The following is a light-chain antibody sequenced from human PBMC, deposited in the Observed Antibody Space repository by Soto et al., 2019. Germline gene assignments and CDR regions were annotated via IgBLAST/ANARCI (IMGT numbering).Light chain of an antibody. CDR1: SSNIGGNY. V-gene: IGLV1-51*01. Sequence: QSVLTQPPSVSAAPGQRVTIPCSGSSSNIGGNYVSWYQVVPRTAPKLLIYDNHKRHSGVPDRFSGSKSGTSATLGIADLHAGDEAHYYCGTWDINLDTVVFGGGTKVTVL. J-gene: IGLJ2*01. CDR3: GTWDINLDTVV. CDR2: DNH.